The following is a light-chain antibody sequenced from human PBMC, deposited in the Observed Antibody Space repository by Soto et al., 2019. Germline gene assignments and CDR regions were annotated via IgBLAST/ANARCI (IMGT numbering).Light chain of an antibody. CDR3: QQINGSPWT. CDR2: GAS. Sequence: GDRVTITCRASPAIASFLAWYQQKPGTAPKLLIYGASTLQSGVPSRFSGSRSGTDYTLTIASLQPEDFATYYCQQINGSPWTFGQGTKVDIK. J-gene: IGKJ1*01. V-gene: IGKV1-9*01. CDR1: PAIASF.